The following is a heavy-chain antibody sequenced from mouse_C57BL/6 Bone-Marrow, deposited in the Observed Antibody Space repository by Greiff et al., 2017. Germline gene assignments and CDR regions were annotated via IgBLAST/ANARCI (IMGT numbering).Heavy chain of an antibody. J-gene: IGHJ4*01. Sequence: EVNLVESGGDLVKPGGSLNLSCAASGFTFSSYGMSWVRQTPDKRLEWVATISSGGSYNYYPDSVKGRFTISRDNAKNTRYLPMSSLKSEDTAMYDCARHGSSYDYAMDYWGQGTSVTVSS. V-gene: IGHV5-6*01. D-gene: IGHD1-1*01. CDR2: ISSGGSYN. CDR3: ARHGSSYDYAMDY. CDR1: GFTFSSYG.